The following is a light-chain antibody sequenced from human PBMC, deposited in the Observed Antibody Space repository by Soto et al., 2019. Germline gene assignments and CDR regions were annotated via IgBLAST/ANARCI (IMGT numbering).Light chain of an antibody. V-gene: IGKV1-27*01. J-gene: IGKJ1*01. CDR2: LTS. CDR1: QDIGKN. CDR3: QKYNSVWGT. Sequence: DIQMTRPPSSLSASVGDRVTIICRASQDIGKNLAWYHQKPGQVPKLLIHLTSTLQSGVPSRFSGSGSGTDFTLTISSLQHEDVVSCYCQKYNSVWGTFGQVTKVDI.